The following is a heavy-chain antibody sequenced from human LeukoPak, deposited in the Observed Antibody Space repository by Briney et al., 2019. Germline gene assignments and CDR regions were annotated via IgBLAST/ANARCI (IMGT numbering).Heavy chain of an antibody. CDR2: IYTSGST. D-gene: IGHD4-11*01. Sequence: PSETLSLTCTVSGGSIRSYYWSWIRQPAGKGLEWIGRIYTSGSTNYNPSLKSRVTMSVDTSKNQFSLKLSSVTAADTAVYYCARDGDYILGLNYFDYWGQGTLVTVSS. J-gene: IGHJ4*02. V-gene: IGHV4-4*07. CDR1: GGSIRSYY. CDR3: ARDGDYILGLNYFDY.